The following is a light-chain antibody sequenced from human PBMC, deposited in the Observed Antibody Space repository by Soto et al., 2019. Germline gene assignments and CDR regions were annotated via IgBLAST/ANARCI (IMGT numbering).Light chain of an antibody. J-gene: IGKJ4*01. V-gene: IGKV1-33*01. CDR3: QQYDNIPLT. Sequence: DFQVTQSPSSLSASVGDRVTITCQASQDISDYLNWYQQKPGAAPQLLIYDASNLQEGVPSRFSGSGSGREFTFTISSLQPEDVATYYCQQYDNIPLTFGGGTKVEI. CDR2: DAS. CDR1: QDISDY.